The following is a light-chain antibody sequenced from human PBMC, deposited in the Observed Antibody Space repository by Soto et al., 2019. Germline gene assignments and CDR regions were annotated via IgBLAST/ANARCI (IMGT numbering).Light chain of an antibody. V-gene: IGLV2-8*01. CDR3: SSYAGSNNLV. CDR1: SSDIGGYDY. CDR2: EVN. Sequence: QSALTQPPSASGSPGQSVTISCTGTSSDIGGYDYVSWYQQHPGKAPKLIIYEVNKRPSGVPDRFSGSKSGNTASLIVSGLQAEDEADYYCSSYAGSNNLVFAGGTXLTVL. J-gene: IGLJ3*02.